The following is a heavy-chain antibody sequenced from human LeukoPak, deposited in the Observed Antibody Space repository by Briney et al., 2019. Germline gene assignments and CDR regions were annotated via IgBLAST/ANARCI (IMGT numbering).Heavy chain of an antibody. CDR2: INHSGST. D-gene: IGHD1-26*01. J-gene: IGHJ6*03. V-gene: IGHV4-34*01. CDR1: GGSFSGYY. CDR3: ARRVWRGSYYGYYYYYYMAV. Sequence: SETLSLTCAVYGGSFSGYYWSWIRQPPGKGLEWIGEINHSGSTNYNPSLKSRVTISVDTSKNQFSLKLSSVTAADTAVYYCARRVWRGSYYGYYYYYYMAVGGKGTTVTVSS.